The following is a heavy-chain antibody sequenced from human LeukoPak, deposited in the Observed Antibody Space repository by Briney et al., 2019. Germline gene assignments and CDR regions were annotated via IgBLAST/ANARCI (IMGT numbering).Heavy chain of an antibody. J-gene: IGHJ4*02. V-gene: IGHV4-59*01. CDR3: TKVLRGYNGYGD. D-gene: IGHD5-12*01. CDR2: IHHSDGT. CDR1: GASISSSY. Sequence: SETLSLTCAVSGASISSSYWSWIRQPPGKGLEYIGYIHHSDGTNYNPSLKSRVTMALDTSKNQFSLKLSSVPAADTAIYYCTKVLRGYNGYGDWGQGILVTVSS.